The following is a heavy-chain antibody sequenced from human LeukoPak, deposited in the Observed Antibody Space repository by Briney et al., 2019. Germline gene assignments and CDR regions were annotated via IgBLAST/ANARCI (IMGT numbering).Heavy chain of an antibody. Sequence: GGSLRLSCAASGFTFSSYGMHWVRQAPGKGLEWVAVISYDGSNKYYADSVKGRFTISRDNSKNTLYLQMNSLRAEDTAVYYCAKDGQTYYYDSSGYHYEGYYYYYGMDVWGQGTTVTVSS. CDR2: ISYDGSNK. D-gene: IGHD3-22*01. V-gene: IGHV3-30*18. J-gene: IGHJ6*02. CDR3: AKDGQTYYYDSSGYHYEGYYYYYGMDV. CDR1: GFTFSSYG.